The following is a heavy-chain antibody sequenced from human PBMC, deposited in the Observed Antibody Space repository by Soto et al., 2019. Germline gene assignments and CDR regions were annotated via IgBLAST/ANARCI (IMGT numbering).Heavy chain of an antibody. CDR2: INSFSGDT. CDR3: ARDLHSGGKYWYFDI. Sequence: ASVKVSCKASGYTFTHYGITGVRQAPGEGLEWMGWINSFSGDTNYPQKLQGRLTMTTDTSTNTVYMELRNLRSDDTAVYYCARDLHSGGKYWYFDIWGRGTLVTVSS. J-gene: IGHJ2*01. CDR1: GYTFTHYG. D-gene: IGHD2-15*01. V-gene: IGHV1-18*01.